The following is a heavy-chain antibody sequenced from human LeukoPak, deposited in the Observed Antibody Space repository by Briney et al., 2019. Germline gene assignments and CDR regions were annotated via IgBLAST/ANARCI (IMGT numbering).Heavy chain of an antibody. J-gene: IGHJ4*02. CDR2: IRYDGSTK. Sequence: PGGSLRLSCAASGFTFSNYGMHWVRQAPGKGLEWVAFIRYDGSTKYYADSVKGRFTISRDNSKNTLYLQMDSLRAEDTAVYYCAKDRGGATDPFDYWGQGTLVPVSS. V-gene: IGHV3-30*02. CDR3: AKDRGGATDPFDY. CDR1: GFTFSNYG. D-gene: IGHD1-26*01.